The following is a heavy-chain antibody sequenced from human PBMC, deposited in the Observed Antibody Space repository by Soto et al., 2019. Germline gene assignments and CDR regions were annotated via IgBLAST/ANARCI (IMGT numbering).Heavy chain of an antibody. V-gene: IGHV3-15*01. J-gene: IGHJ4*02. CDR2: IKSKTDGGTT. CDR1: GFTFSSYA. D-gene: IGHD3-10*01. Sequence: GGSLRLSCAASGFTFSSYAMSWVRQAPGKGLEWVGRIKSKTDGGTTDYAAPVKGRFTISRDDSKNTLYLQMNSLKTEDTAVYYCTTDLVEFFSPHYWGQGTLVTVSS. CDR3: TTDLVEFFSPHY.